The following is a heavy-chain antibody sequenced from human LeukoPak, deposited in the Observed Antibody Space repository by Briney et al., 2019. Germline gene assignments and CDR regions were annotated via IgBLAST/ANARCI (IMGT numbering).Heavy chain of an antibody. D-gene: IGHD4-23*01. CDR1: GLTFSSHW. Sequence: GGSLRLSCAASGLTFSSHWMHWVRQAPGKGLVWVSRITNDGSSTTYADSVKGRFTISRDNAKNMLYLQVNSLRAEDTAVYYCARGRPHGNDYWGQGTLVTVSS. CDR3: ARGRPHGNDY. V-gene: IGHV3-74*01. CDR2: ITNDGSST. J-gene: IGHJ4*02.